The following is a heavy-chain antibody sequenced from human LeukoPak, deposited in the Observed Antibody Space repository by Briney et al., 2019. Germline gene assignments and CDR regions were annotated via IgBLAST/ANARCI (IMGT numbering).Heavy chain of an antibody. D-gene: IGHD2-2*01. CDR1: GGSISSYY. CDR3: VGYCSSTSCSSGDY. J-gene: IGHJ4*02. Sequence: PSETLSLTCTVSGGSISSYYWSWIRQPAGKGLEWIGRIYTSGSTNYNPSLKSRVTMSVDTSKNQFSLKLSSVTAADTAVYYCVGYCSSTSCSSGDYWGQGTQVTVSS. V-gene: IGHV4-4*07. CDR2: IYTSGST.